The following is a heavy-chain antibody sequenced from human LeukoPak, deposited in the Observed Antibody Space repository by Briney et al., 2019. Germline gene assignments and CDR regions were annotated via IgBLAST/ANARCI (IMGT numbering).Heavy chain of an antibody. V-gene: IGHV3-30*03. CDR2: ISYDGNNK. D-gene: IGHD3-22*01. CDR1: GFTFSNYG. CDR3: SVNMGSGYRFDY. Sequence: GGSLRLSCEGAGFTFSNYGMHWVRQAPGKGLEWVTLISYDGNNKYYADSLKGRFTISRDISKNTLYLQMNSLRAEDTAVYYCSVNMGSGYRFDYWGQGTLVTVSS. J-gene: IGHJ4*02.